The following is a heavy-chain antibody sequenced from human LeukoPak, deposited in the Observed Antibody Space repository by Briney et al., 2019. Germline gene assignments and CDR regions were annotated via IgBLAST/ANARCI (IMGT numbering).Heavy chain of an antibody. CDR2: IYYSGST. J-gene: IGHJ4*02. CDR3: ARQLPERTVTTPQYFDY. D-gene: IGHD4-17*01. V-gene: IGHV4-59*08. CDR1: GGSISSYY. Sequence: SETLSLTCTVSGGSISSYYWSWIRQPPGKGLEWIGYIYYSGSTNYNPSLKSRVTISVDTSKNQFSLKLSSVTAADTAVYYCARQLPERTVTTPQYFDYWGQGTLVTVSS.